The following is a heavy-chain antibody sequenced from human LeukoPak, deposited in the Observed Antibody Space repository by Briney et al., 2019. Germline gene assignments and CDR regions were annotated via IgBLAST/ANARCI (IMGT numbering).Heavy chain of an antibody. D-gene: IGHD4/OR15-4a*01. CDR2: ISSSSSYI. CDR3: ARRAGAYSHPYDY. CDR1: GFTFSSYE. V-gene: IGHV3-21*04. Sequence: GGSLRLSCAASGFTFSSYEMNWVRQAPGKGLEWVSSISSSSSYIYYVDSVKGRFTISRDNSKNTLYLQMNSLRAEDTAVYYCARRAGAYSHPYDYWGQGTLVTVSS. J-gene: IGHJ4*02.